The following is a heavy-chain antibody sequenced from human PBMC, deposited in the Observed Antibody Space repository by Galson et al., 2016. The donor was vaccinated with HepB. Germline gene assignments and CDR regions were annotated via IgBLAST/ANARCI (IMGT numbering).Heavy chain of an antibody. CDR3: AKASGSHARHYFDR. CDR1: GFTFDDYI. V-gene: IGHV3-43*01. D-gene: IGHD3-3*01. J-gene: IGHJ4*02. Sequence: SLRLSCATSGFTFDDYIMHWVRQTPEKGLEWVSLINWDGRTTYYADSVQGRFTISRDNNRNSLPLHMNSLKSEDTALYYCAKASGSHARHYFDRWAREPRSPSPQ. CDR2: INWDGRTT.